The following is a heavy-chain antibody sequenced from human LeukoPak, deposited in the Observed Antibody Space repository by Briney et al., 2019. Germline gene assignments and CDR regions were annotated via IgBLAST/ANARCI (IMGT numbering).Heavy chain of an antibody. Sequence: GESLKISCKGFGYSFTSYWIGWVRQMPGKGLEWMGIIYPGDSDTRYSPSFQGQVTISADKSISTAYLQWSSLKASDTAMYYCVRSWYSRSPHFDYWGQGTLVTVSS. J-gene: IGHJ4*02. D-gene: IGHD1-26*01. CDR2: IYPGDSDT. CDR1: GYSFTSYW. V-gene: IGHV5-51*01. CDR3: VRSWYSRSPHFDY.